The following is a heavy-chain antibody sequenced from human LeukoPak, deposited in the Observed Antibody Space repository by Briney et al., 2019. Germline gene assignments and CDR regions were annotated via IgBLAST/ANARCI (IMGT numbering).Heavy chain of an antibody. Sequence: SETLSLTCTVSGGSITDYYWGWIRQPPGKGLEWIGYDYYSGSSNYNPSLKSRVTISLDTSKNQFSLKMSSVTAADTAVYYCARRGGSPLGAFDIWAQGTMVTVSS. CDR2: DYYSGSS. D-gene: IGHD1-26*01. CDR3: ARRGGSPLGAFDI. CDR1: GGSITDYY. J-gene: IGHJ3*02. V-gene: IGHV4-59*01.